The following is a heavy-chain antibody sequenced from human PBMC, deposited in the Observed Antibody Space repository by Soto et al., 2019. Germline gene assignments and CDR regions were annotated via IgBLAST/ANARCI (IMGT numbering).Heavy chain of an antibody. CDR1: GGSISSYY. J-gene: IGHJ4*02. V-gene: IGHV4-59*01. Sequence: QVQLQESGPGLVKPSETLSLTCTVSGGSISSYYWSWIRQPPGKGLEWIGYIYYSGSTNYNPSLKSRVTISVDTSKIQSSLKLSSVTAADTAVYYCARLEYSSGWYRFGYWGQGTLVTVSS. CDR3: ARLEYSSGWYRFGY. CDR2: IYYSGST. D-gene: IGHD6-19*01.